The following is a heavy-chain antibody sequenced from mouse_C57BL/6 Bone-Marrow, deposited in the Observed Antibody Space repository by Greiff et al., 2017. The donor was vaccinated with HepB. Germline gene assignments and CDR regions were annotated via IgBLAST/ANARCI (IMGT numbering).Heavy chain of an antibody. Sequence: EVKLEESGGGLVQPGGSLKLSCAASGFTFSDYYMYWVRQTPEKRLEWVAYISNGGGSTYYPDTVKGRFTISRDNAKNTLYLQMSRLKSEDTAMYYCASSSLLITTVVDYAMDYWGQGTSVTVSS. CDR1: GFTFSDYY. CDR3: ASSSLLITTVVDYAMDY. V-gene: IGHV5-12*01. J-gene: IGHJ4*01. D-gene: IGHD1-1*01. CDR2: ISNGGGST.